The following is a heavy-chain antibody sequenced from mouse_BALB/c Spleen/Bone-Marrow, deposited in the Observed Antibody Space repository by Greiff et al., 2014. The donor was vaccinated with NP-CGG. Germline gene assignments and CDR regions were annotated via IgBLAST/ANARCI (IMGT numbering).Heavy chain of an antibody. CDR3: ARGWLITY. D-gene: IGHD1-1*02. Sequence: VQLQQSGAELVKPGASVKMSCKASGYTFTSYSMHWVEQTPGQGLEWIGTFYPGNGDTSYNQKFKGKATLTADTFSSTAYMQLSSLTSEDSAVYYCARGWLITYWGQGTLVTVSA. V-gene: IGHV1-12*01. CDR2: FYPGNGDT. J-gene: IGHJ3*01. CDR1: GYTFTSYS.